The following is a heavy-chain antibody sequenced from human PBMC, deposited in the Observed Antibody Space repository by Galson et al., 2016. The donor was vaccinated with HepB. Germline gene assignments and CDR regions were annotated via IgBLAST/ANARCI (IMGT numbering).Heavy chain of an antibody. CDR1: GFTFRNHQ. V-gene: IGHV3-74*01. J-gene: IGHJ4*02. CDR3: ARDLSGPDY. Sequence: SLRLSCAVSGFTFRNHQMHWLRQVLGKGLVWVSRIEPDGNSPIYADSVKGRFTISRDNAENMLYLQMSSLRAEDTAIYYCARDLSGPDYWGQGTLVTVSS. CDR2: IEPDGNSP.